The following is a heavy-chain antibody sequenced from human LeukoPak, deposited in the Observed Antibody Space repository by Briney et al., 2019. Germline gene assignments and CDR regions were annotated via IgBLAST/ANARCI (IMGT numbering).Heavy chain of an antibody. CDR2: ISAYNGNT. Sequence: ASVKVSCKASGYTFTSYGISWVRQAPGQGLEWMGWISAYNGNTNYAQKLQGGVTMTTDTSTSTAYMELRSLRSDDTAVYYCARDGGYDYYDSSGYYYYYGMDVWGQGTTVTVSS. D-gene: IGHD3-22*01. J-gene: IGHJ6*02. CDR3: ARDGGYDYYDSSGYYYYYGMDV. CDR1: GYTFTSYG. V-gene: IGHV1-18*01.